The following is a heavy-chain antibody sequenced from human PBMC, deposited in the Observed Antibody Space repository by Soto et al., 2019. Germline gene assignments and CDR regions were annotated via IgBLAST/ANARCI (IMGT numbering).Heavy chain of an antibody. CDR1: GGSVSSDSYY. D-gene: IGHD6-25*01. Sequence: SETLSLTCTVSGGSVSSDSYYWTWIRQPPGKGLEWIGLIYNSGDTNYNPSLKGRVTMSLDTPKNQFSLKLNSVTAADTAVYYCERDPGTAPGRGYPAHWVQGTLVT. J-gene: IGHJ4*02. V-gene: IGHV4-61*01. CDR3: ERDPGTAPGRGYPAH. CDR2: IYNSGDT.